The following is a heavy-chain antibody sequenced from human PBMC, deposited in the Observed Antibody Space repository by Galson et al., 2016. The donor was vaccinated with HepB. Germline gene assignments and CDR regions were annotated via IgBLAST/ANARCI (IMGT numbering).Heavy chain of an antibody. CDR3: ARRYSNRYGLDV. CDR2: YDGST. J-gene: IGHJ6*02. D-gene: IGHD4-11*01. Sequence: VSGGSISSFYWTWIRQAPGKGLEWIAYYDGSTSYNPSLQRRVAMSVDTSKNQLSLNLNSVTAADTAVYYCARRYSNRYGLDVWGPGTTVSVSS. CDR1: GGSISSFY. V-gene: IGHV4-59*01.